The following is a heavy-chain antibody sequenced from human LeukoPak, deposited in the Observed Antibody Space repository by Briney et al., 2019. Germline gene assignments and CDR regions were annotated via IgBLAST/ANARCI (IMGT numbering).Heavy chain of an antibody. CDR3: ARGTMVRGPLSAFDI. Sequence: GGSLRLSCAASGFTFSRYEMNWVRQAPGKGLEWVSYISSTGSTIYYADSVKGRFTISRDNAKNSLYLQMNSLRAEDTAVYYCARGTMVRGPLSAFDIWGQGTKVTVSS. V-gene: IGHV3-48*03. J-gene: IGHJ3*02. D-gene: IGHD3-10*01. CDR2: ISSTGSTI. CDR1: GFTFSRYE.